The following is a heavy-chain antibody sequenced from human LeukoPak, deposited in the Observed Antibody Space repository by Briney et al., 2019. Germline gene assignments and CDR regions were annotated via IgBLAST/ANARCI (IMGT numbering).Heavy chain of an antibody. Sequence: GASVKVSCKASGGTFSSYAISWVRQAPGQGLDGMGGIIPIFGTANYAQKFQGRVTITTDESTSTAYMELSSLRSEDTAVYYCARSRHYDFWSGYYLRAYYYYYIDVWGKGTTVTVSS. V-gene: IGHV1-69*05. J-gene: IGHJ6*03. CDR3: ARSRHYDFWSGYYLRAYYYYYIDV. CDR1: GGTFSSYA. CDR2: IIPIFGTA. D-gene: IGHD3-3*01.